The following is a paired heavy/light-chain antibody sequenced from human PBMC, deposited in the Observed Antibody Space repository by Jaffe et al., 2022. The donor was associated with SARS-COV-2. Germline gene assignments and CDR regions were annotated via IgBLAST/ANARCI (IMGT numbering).Light chain of an antibody. J-gene: IGKJ1*01. CDR1: QNINYW. CDR3: LRYNTYPWT. V-gene: IGKV1-5*03. CDR2: EAS. Sequence: DIQMTQSPSTLSASVGDRVTITCRASQNINYWLAWYQQKPGKAPKLLIYEASNLESGVPSRFSGSGSGTEFTLTISSLRPDDCATYYCLRYNTYPWTFGQGTRVEIK.
Heavy chain of an antibody. CDR2: IHYTGTT. V-gene: IGHV4-59*08. D-gene: IGHD2-8*01. CDR3: ARMKGVLDV. Sequence: QVQLQESGPGLVKPSETLSLTCIVSGDSISNYYWSWIRQFPVEGLEWIGFIHYTGTTNYNPSLKSRVTISIDTSTNQFSLKLTSVTAADTAVYYCARMKGVLDVWGQGTTVTVSS. CDR1: GDSISNYY. J-gene: IGHJ6*02.